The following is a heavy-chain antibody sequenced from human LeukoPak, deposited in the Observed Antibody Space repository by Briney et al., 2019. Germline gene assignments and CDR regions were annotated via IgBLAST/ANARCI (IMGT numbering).Heavy chain of an antibody. D-gene: IGHD1-7*01. CDR3: ARSPDAGSTDH. Sequence: PGGSLRLSCAASGFTFRIFWMSWVRQAPGKGLEWVANINQDGSETYYVDSVEGRFSISRDNAKNSLFLQMNSLRAEDTAFYYCARSPDAGSTDHWGQGTLVTVSS. CDR2: INQDGSET. J-gene: IGHJ4*02. V-gene: IGHV3-7*01. CDR1: GFTFRIFW.